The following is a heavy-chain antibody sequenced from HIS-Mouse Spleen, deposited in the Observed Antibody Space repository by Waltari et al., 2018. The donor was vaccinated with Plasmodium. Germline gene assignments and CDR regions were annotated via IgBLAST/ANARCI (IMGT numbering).Heavy chain of an antibody. V-gene: IGHV3-66*01. CDR2: IYSGGST. Sequence: EVQLVESGGGLVQPGGYMRLSCSASGFTFSSHSMSWVRQAPGKGLEWVSVIYSGGSTYYADSVKGRFTISRDNSKNTLYLQMNSLRAEDTAVYYCATPRVGGSYFDYWGQGTLVTVSS. D-gene: IGHD1-26*01. CDR1: GFTFSSHS. CDR3: ATPRVGGSYFDY. J-gene: IGHJ4*02.